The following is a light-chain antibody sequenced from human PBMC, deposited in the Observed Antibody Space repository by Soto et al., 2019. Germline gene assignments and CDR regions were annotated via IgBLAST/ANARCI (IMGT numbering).Light chain of an antibody. Sequence: EIVVTQSAATLSVSPEERATLCCIASQSVNIYLAWYQQKPGQAPRLLFFGASSRATGIPARFSGSGSATEFNPTISSLQSEAFAVYFCQQYDDWLRLTFGGGTKVDIK. CDR3: QQYDDWLRLT. J-gene: IGKJ4*01. CDR1: QSVNIY. V-gene: IGKV3D-15*01. CDR2: GAS.